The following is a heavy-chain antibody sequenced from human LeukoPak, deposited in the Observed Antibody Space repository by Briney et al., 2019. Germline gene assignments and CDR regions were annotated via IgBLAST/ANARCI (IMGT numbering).Heavy chain of an antibody. CDR3: ARWATVTTSWFDP. D-gene: IGHD4-17*01. CDR1: GSTFSSYA. J-gene: IGHJ5*02. CDR2: IIPISGTA. V-gene: IGHV1-69*13. Sequence: ASVKVSCKASGSTFSSYAISWVRQAPGQGLEWMGGIIPISGTANYAQKFQGRVTITADESTSTAYMELSSLRSEDTAVYYCARWATVTTSWFDPWGQGTLVTVSS.